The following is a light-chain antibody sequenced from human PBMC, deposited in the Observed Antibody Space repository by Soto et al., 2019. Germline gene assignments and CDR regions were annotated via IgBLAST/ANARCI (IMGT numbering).Light chain of an antibody. V-gene: IGLV2-18*02. CDR3: SSYTSRNTYV. CDR1: SSDVGSYNR. J-gene: IGLJ1*01. Sequence: QSVLTQPPSVSGSPGQSVAISCTGTSSDVGSYNRVAWYQQPPGTAPKLMISEVNNRPSGVPDRFSGSKSGNTASLTISGLQDEDEADYYCSSYTSRNTYVFGTRTKVXVL. CDR2: EVN.